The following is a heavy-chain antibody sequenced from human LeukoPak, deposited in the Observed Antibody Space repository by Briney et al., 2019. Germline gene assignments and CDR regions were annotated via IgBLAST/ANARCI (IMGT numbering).Heavy chain of an antibody. D-gene: IGHD3-10*01. CDR1: GFSLSTSGVG. J-gene: IGHJ3*02. CDR2: IYWDDDK. Sequence: SGPTLVNPTQTLTLTCTFSGFSLSTSGVGVGWIRQPPGKALEWLALIYWDDDKRYSPSLKSRLTITKDTSKNQVVLTMTNMDPVDTATYYCAHVISITALRGVIILDGKTNAFDIWGQGTMVTVSS. V-gene: IGHV2-5*02. CDR3: AHVISITALRGVIILDGKTNAFDI.